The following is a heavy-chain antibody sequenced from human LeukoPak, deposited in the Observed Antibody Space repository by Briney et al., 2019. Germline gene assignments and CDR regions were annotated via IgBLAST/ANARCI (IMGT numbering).Heavy chain of an antibody. D-gene: IGHD1-1*01. CDR2: IYHSGST. Sequence: SETLSLTCVVSGGSVSGYYWGWIRQPPGKGLEWIGYIYHSGSTYYNPSLKSRVTISVDRSKNQFSLKLSSVTAADTAVYYCARGNNWNFFFDYWGQGTLVIVSS. CDR3: ARGNNWNFFFDY. J-gene: IGHJ4*02. V-gene: IGHV4-30-2*01. CDR1: GGSVSGYY.